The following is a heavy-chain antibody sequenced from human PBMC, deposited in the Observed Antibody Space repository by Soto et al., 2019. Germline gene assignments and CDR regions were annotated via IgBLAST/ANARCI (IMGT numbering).Heavy chain of an antibody. D-gene: IGHD6-13*01. CDR1: GYSFTSYW. J-gene: IGHJ6*02. Sequence: GESLKISCKGSGYSFTSYWISWVRQMPGKGLEWMGRIDPSDSYTNYSPSFQGHVTISADKSISTAYLQWSSLKASDTAMYYCASPGIAAAGTAGNHSSYGMDVCGQGTTVTVSS. V-gene: IGHV5-10-1*01. CDR2: IDPSDSYT. CDR3: ASPGIAAAGTAGNHSSYGMDV.